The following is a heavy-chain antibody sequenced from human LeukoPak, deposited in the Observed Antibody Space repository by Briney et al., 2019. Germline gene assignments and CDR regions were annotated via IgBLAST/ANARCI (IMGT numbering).Heavy chain of an antibody. J-gene: IGHJ4*02. D-gene: IGHD3-16*01. CDR1: GFTFSSYG. Sequence: GGSLRLSCAASGFTFSSYGMHWVRQALGKGLEWVSGISVSGDTTNYADSVKGRFTISRDTVKNTLYLQMNSLGPEDTAVYYCVRGDEVDYWGQGTLVTVFS. V-gene: IGHV3-23*01. CDR3: VRGDEVDY. CDR2: ISVSGDTT.